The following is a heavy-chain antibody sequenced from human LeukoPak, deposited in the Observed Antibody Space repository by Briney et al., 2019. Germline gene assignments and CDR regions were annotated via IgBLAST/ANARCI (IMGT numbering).Heavy chain of an antibody. CDR2: IYYSGST. D-gene: IGHD6-13*01. Sequence: SETLSLTCTVSGGSISSGGYYWSWIRQHPGKGLEWIGYIYYSGSTCYNPSLKSRVTISVDTSKNQFSLKLSSVTAADTAVYYCARGWVAAAGKNWFDPWGQGTLVTVSS. CDR1: GGSISSGGYY. V-gene: IGHV4-31*03. CDR3: ARGWVAAAGKNWFDP. J-gene: IGHJ5*02.